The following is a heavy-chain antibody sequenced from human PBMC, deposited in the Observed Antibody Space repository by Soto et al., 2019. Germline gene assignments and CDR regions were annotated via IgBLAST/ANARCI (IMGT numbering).Heavy chain of an antibody. D-gene: IGHD3-9*01. CDR3: ARVGGTYDI. CDR1: GGSISSGDYY. CDR2: IYHSGTT. Sequence: SETLSLTCTVSGGSISSGDYYWSWIRQPPGKGLEWIGYIYHSGTTYYNPSLKSRVTISVDMSKNQFSLKLNSVTAADTAVYYCARVGGTYDIWGQGTKVTVYS. V-gene: IGHV4-30-4*01. J-gene: IGHJ6*02.